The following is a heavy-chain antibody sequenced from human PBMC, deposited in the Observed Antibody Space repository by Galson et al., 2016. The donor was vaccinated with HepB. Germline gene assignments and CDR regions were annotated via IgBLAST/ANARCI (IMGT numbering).Heavy chain of an antibody. CDR2: IYWDNDK. D-gene: IGHD3-9*01. J-gene: IGHJ5*02. Sequence: PALVKPTQTLSGFSLSTTGVGVAWIRQPPGKALEWLALIYWDNDKRYNPYLKTRLSITKDTSKKQVVLTVSNMDPVDTGSYYCAHHRPDYDFLTGYSLYWFDTWGPGTLVTVSS. CDR1: GFSLSTTGVG. CDR3: AHHRPDYDFLTGYSLYWFDT. V-gene: IGHV2-5*02.